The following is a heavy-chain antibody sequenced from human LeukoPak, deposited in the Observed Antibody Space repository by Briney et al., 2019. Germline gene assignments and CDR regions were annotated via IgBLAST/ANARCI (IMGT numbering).Heavy chain of an antibody. D-gene: IGHD6-13*01. CDR1: GGSISSYY. CDR2: TYTSGST. CDR3: ARDRLGAAAAENWFDP. J-gene: IGHJ5*02. V-gene: IGHV4-4*07. Sequence: SETLSLTCTVSGGSISSYYWSWIRQPAGKGLEWIGRTYTSGSTNYNPSLKSRVTMSVDTSKNQFSLKLSSVTAADTAVYYCARDRLGAAAAENWFDPWGQGTLVTVSS.